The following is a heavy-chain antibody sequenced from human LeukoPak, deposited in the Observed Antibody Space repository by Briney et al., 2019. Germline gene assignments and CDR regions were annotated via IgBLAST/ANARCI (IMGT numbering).Heavy chain of an antibody. CDR3: ARHDRMITFGGVIVLNSRFDY. CDR2: IFHSGST. J-gene: IGHJ4*02. V-gene: IGHV4-38-2*01. CDR1: GYSISSGCY. D-gene: IGHD3-16*02. Sequence: SETLSLTCAVSGYSISSGCYWAWIRQPPGKGLEWIGSIFHSGSTYYNPSLKSRVTISVDTSKKQFSLKLSSVTAADTAVYYCARHDRMITFGGVIVLNSRFDYLGQGSLVTVSS.